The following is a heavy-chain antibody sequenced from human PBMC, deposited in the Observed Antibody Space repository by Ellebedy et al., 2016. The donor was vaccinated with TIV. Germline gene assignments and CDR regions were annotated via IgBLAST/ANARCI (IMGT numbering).Heavy chain of an antibody. Sequence: GASLKISCAASGFTFSSHWLHWVRQAPGKGLVWVSRINSDGSRTNYADSVQGRFTISRDNAKNSVYLQMNSLRLEDTALYFCIEDVSPGGLDYWGQGALVIVS. V-gene: IGHV3-74*01. CDR2: INSDGSRT. CDR3: IEDVSPGGLDY. J-gene: IGHJ4*02. CDR1: GFTFSSHW. D-gene: IGHD3-10*01.